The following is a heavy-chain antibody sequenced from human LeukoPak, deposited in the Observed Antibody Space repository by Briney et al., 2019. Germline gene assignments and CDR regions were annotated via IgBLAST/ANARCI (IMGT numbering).Heavy chain of an antibody. V-gene: IGHV4-39*01. J-gene: IGHJ4*02. D-gene: IGHD3-10*01. Sequence: PSETLSLTCTVSGGSISSNSHYWGWIRQPPGKGLDWIGSIYSSGTTYYNPSLRSRLTISADTSKNLFSLKLGSVAAADTAVYYCARSSDYQGSERALGHYWGQGTLVTVSS. CDR1: GGSISSNSHY. CDR2: IYSSGTT. CDR3: ARSSDYQGSERALGHY.